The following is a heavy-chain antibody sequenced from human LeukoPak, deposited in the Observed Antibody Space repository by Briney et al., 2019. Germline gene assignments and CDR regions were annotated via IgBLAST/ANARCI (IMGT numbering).Heavy chain of an antibody. CDR3: AKDRGEQWLVTSFDY. V-gene: IGHV3-30*18. D-gene: IGHD6-19*01. CDR2: ISYDGSNK. Sequence: GGSLRLSCAAAGFTFISYGMHWVRQAPGKGLEWVAVISYDGSNKYYVDSVKGRFTISRDNSKNTLYLQMNSLRPEDTAVYYCAKDRGEQWLVTSFDYWGQGTLVTVSS. CDR1: GFTFISYG. J-gene: IGHJ4*02.